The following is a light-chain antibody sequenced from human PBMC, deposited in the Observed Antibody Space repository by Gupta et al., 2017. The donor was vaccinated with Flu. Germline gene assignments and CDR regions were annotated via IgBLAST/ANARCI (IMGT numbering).Light chain of an antibody. CDR3: QQYGSTLYS. J-gene: IGKJ2*03. Sequence: ELALTQSPGTLSLSLGERATLSCRASQSVSSSYLAWYQQKPGQAPRLLIYGASSRATGIPDRFSGSGSGTDFTLTISRLEPEDFAVYYCQQYGSTLYSFGQGTKLEIK. CDR1: QSVSSSY. CDR2: GAS. V-gene: IGKV3-20*01.